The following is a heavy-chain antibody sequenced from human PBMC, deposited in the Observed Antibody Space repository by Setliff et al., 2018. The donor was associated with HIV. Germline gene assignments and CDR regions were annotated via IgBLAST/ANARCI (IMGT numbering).Heavy chain of an antibody. CDR1: GFTLSNFW. V-gene: IGHV3-7*03. CDR3: AGVRETSGGYWGNFYYYMDV. D-gene: IGHD2-21*02. J-gene: IGHJ6*03. Sequence: PGGSLRLSCAASGFTLSNFWMTWVRQAPGKGLEWVASIKQDGSEKNYVDSVKGRFTLSRDNAKNSLYLQMSSLRADDTAVYFCAGVRETSGGYWGNFYYYMDVWGKGTTVTVSS. CDR2: IKQDGSEK.